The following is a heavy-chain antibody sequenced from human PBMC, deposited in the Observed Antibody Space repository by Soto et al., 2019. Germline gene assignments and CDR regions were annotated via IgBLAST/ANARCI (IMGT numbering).Heavy chain of an antibody. CDR3: ARDPAWGSLDY. CDR1: GFTFSNSW. CDR2: INPVESEK. J-gene: IGHJ4*02. Sequence: EVQLVESGGGLVQPGGSLRLSCAASGFTFSNSWMSWVRQAPGKGLEWVADINPVESEKYYVDSVKGRFTVSRDNAKNSLYLQMNRLRVEDTALYYCARDPAWGSLDYWGLGTLVTVSS. D-gene: IGHD7-27*01. V-gene: IGHV3-7*01.